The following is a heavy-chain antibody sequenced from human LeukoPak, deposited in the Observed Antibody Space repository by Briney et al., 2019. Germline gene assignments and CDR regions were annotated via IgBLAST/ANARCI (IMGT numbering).Heavy chain of an antibody. CDR2: IVVGRGNT. Sequence: SVKVSCKASGFTFTSSAMQWVRQARGQRLEWRGWIVVGRGNTNYAQKFQERVTITRDMSTSTAYMELSSLRSEDTAVYYCAADSQYDFWSGPMTENAFDIWGQGTMVTVSS. J-gene: IGHJ3*02. CDR3: AADSQYDFWSGPMTENAFDI. CDR1: GFTFTSSA. V-gene: IGHV1-58*02. D-gene: IGHD3-3*01.